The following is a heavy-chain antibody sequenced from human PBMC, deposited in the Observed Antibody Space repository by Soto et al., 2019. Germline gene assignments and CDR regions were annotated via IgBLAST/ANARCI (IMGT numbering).Heavy chain of an antibody. V-gene: IGHV4-4*02. D-gene: IGHD2-15*01. J-gene: IGHJ6*02. CDR1: GGSISSSNW. CDR2: IYHSGST. CDR3: ARDRWSILARSGMDV. Sequence: SETLSLTCAVSGGSISSSNWWSCVRQPPGKGLEWIGEIYHSGSTNYNPSLKSRVTISVDKSKNQFSLKLSSVTAADTAVYYCARDRWSILARSGMDVWGQVTRVTVSS.